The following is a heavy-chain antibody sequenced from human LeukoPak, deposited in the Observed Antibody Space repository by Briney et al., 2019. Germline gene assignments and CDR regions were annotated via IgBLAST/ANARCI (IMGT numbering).Heavy chain of an antibody. CDR2: INSDGSST. J-gene: IGHJ4*02. Sequence: GGSLRLSCAASRFTFSNYWMHWVRQAPGKGLVWVSRINSDGSSTTSADSVKGRFTISRDNAKNTLYLQMNSLRAEDTAVYYCAKGGATVIDYWGQGTLVTVSS. CDR3: AKGGATVIDY. D-gene: IGHD4-17*01. CDR1: RFTFSNYW. V-gene: IGHV3-74*01.